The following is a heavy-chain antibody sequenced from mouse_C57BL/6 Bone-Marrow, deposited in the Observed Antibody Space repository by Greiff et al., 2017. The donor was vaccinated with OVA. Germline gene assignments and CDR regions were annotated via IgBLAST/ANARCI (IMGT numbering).Heavy chain of an antibody. D-gene: IGHD1-1*01. J-gene: IGHJ1*03. CDR2: INPNNGGT. CDR3: AREDYYGSSPRWYFDV. CDR1: GYTFTDYN. V-gene: IGHV1-22*01. Sequence: VQLQQSGPELVKPGASVKMSCKASGYTFTDYNMHWVKQSHGKSLEWIGYINPNNGGTSYNQKFKGKATLTVNKSSSTAYMELRSLTSEDSAVYYCAREDYYGSSPRWYFDVWGTGTTVTVSS.